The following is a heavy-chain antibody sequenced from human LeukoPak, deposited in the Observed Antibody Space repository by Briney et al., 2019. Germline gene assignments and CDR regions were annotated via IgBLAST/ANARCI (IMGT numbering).Heavy chain of an antibody. Sequence: PGGSLRLSCAASGFTFSDYYMSWIRQAPAKGLEWVSYISSSSSYTNYADSVKGRFTISRDNAKNSLYLQMNSLRAEDTAVYYCARAQTLYSGYDSNWFDPWGQGTLVTVSS. V-gene: IGHV3-11*06. CDR3: ARAQTLYSGYDSNWFDP. CDR2: ISSSSSYT. CDR1: GFTFSDYY. D-gene: IGHD5-12*01. J-gene: IGHJ5*02.